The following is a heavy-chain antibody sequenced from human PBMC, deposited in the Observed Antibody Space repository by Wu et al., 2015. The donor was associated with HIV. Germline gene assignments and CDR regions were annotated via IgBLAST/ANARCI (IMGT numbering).Heavy chain of an antibody. J-gene: IGHJ4*02. CDR3: ARVEVRRGRDGAYTWSTP. V-gene: IGHV1-18*01. Sequence: QVQLVQSGPEVKNPGASVRVSCKASGYTFRSFALTWVRQAPGQGLEWMGRISVHSDTTVYAQKFHDRVTMTTDTSTTTAYMDLRSLKSDDTAIYYCARVEVRRGRDGAYTWSTPWAKGTLVTVSS. D-gene: IGHD1-1*01. CDR1: GYTFRSFA. CDR2: ISVHSDTT.